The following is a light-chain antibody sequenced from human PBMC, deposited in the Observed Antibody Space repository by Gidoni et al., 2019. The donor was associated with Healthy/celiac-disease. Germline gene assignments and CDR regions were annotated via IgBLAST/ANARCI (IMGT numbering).Light chain of an antibody. CDR3: QAWDSSTVV. CDR1: KLGAKY. Sequence: SYELTQPPSVSVAQGQTASITCSGDKLGAKYACWYQQKPGQSPVLVIYQDSKRPSGIPVRFSVSNSGNTSPLTISGTHAMDESDYYCQAWDSSTVVFGGGTKLTVL. V-gene: IGLV3-1*01. CDR2: QDS. J-gene: IGLJ2*01.